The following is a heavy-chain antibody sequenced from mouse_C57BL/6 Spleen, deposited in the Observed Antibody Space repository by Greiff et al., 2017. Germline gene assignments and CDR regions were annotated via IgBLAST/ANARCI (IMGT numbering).Heavy chain of an antibody. V-gene: IGHV5-16*01. CDR1: GFTFSDYY. J-gene: IGHJ4*01. CDR3: ARESWNGSPYAMDY. Sequence: EVMLVESEGGLVQPGSSMKLSCTASGFTFSDYYMAWVRQVPEKGLEWVANINYDGSSTYYLDSLKSRFIISRDNAKNILYLQMSSLKSEDTATYYCARESWNGSPYAMDYWGQGTSVTVSS. CDR2: INYDGSST. D-gene: IGHD1-1*01.